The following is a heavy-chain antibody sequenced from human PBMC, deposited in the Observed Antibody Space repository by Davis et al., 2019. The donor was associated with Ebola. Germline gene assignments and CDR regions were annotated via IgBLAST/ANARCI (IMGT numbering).Heavy chain of an antibody. CDR3: ASGGNYYDSSGQDLDY. J-gene: IGHJ4*02. Sequence: GESLKISCAASGFTFSSYSMNWVRQAPGKGLEWVSSISSSSSYIYYADSVKGRFTISRDNAKNSLYLQMNSLRAEDTAVYYCASGGNYYDSSGQDLDYWGQGTLVTVSS. CDR2: ISSSSSYI. CDR1: GFTFSSYS. D-gene: IGHD3-22*01. V-gene: IGHV3-21*01.